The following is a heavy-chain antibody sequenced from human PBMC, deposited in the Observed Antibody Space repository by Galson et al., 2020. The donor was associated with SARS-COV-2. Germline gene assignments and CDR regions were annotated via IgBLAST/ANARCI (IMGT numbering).Heavy chain of an antibody. CDR3: AREKREYGGDGVSDY. CDR2: INPNSGGT. V-gene: IGHV1-2*02. J-gene: IGHJ4*02. Sequence: ASVKVSCKASGYTFTGYYMHCVRQAPGQGLEWMVWINPNSGGTHYAQKFQGRVTMTRDTSISTAYMELSRLRSDDTAVYYCAREKREYGGDGVSDYWGQGTLVIVSS. D-gene: IGHD5-12*01. CDR1: GYTFTGYY.